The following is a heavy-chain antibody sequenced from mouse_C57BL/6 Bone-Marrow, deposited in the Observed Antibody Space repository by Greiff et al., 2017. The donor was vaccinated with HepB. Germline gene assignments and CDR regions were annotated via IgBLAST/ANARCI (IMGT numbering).Heavy chain of an antibody. V-gene: IGHV1-76*01. CDR1: GYTFTDYY. D-gene: IGHD3-2*02. CDR2: IYPGSGNT. Sequence: QVQLQQSGAELVRPGASVKLSCKASGYTFTDYYINWVKQRPGQGLEWIARIYPGSGNTYYNEKFKGKATLTAEKSSSTAYMQLSSLTSEDSAVYFCAKGIGQLRLQGFDYWGQGTTLTVSS. CDR3: AKGIGQLRLQGFDY. J-gene: IGHJ2*01.